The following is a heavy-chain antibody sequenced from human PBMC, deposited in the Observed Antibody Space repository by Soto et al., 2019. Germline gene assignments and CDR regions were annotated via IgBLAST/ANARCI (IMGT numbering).Heavy chain of an antibody. Sequence: GGSLRLSCAASGLTFRSYVMSWVRQAPGKGLEWVSTISYGGDSTDYADSVKGRLTMSRDNSKNTLYLQMNSLRAEDTAIYYCAKDLRLNLVKRTVGFDYWGQGTLVTVSS. V-gene: IGHV3-23*01. J-gene: IGHJ4*02. CDR3: AKDLRLNLVKRTVGFDY. CDR1: GLTFRSYV. CDR2: ISYGGDST. D-gene: IGHD2-15*01.